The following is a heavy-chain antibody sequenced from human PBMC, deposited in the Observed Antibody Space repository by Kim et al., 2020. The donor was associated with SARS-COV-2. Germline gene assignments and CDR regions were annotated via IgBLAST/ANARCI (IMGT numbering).Heavy chain of an antibody. Sequence: GGSLRLSCAASGFTFSGYAMSWVRQAPGKGLEWVSSITGNSNFIYFADSLKGRLTISRDNAKNTLYLQMNSLRAEDTAVYYCAREPAGFYYGYRHALDVWGQGTTVTVSS. CDR2: ITGNSNFI. CDR1: GFTFSGYA. V-gene: IGHV3-21*04. CDR3: AREPAGFYYGYRHALDV. J-gene: IGHJ6*02. D-gene: IGHD3-10*01.